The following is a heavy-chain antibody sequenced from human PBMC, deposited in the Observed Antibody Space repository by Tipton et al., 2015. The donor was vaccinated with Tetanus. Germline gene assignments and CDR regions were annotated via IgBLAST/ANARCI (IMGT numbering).Heavy chain of an antibody. V-gene: IGHV3-30-3*01. Sequence: SLRLSCATSGLSFSGYGLHWLRQAPGKGLEWVALVAYDGNNKYYADSVKGRFTISRDNSKDTLYLQMNSLRPEDTAVYYCVRGARGWVMYYHFDLWGQGTQVAVSS. J-gene: IGHJ4*02. CDR3: VRGARGWVMYYHFDL. CDR1: GLSFSGYG. CDR2: VAYDGNNK. D-gene: IGHD2-8*01.